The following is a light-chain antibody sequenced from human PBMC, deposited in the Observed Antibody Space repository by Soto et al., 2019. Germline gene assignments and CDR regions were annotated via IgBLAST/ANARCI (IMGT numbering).Light chain of an antibody. CDR2: ETD. CDR1: TSNIPTNS. V-gene: IGLV1-51*02. Sequence: QSALTQPPSVSAAPGQKVTISCSGSTSNIPTNSVSWYQHLPGTPPKLLIYETDRRSSGIPDRFSGSKSGTSATLVITGLQSGDEADYYCATWDNTLSVVLFGGGTKLTVL. J-gene: IGLJ2*01. CDR3: ATWDNTLSVVL.